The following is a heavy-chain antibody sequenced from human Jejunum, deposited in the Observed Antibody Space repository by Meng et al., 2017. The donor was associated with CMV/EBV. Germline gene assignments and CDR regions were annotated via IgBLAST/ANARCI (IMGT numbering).Heavy chain of an antibody. J-gene: IGHJ4*02. V-gene: IGHV4-34*01. Sequence: GSGGSFNTYYWSWIRQPPGRGLERIGQIDQSGGTDYNPSLKSRITISVDASKNQFSLLLNSVTAADTAVYFCASAYDFWNGYLDYWGQGTLVTVSS. CDR3: ASAYDFWNGYLDY. CDR2: IDQSGGT. CDR1: GGSFNTYY. D-gene: IGHD3-3*01.